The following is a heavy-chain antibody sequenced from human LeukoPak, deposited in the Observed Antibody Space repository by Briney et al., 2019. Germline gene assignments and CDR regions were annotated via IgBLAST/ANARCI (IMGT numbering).Heavy chain of an antibody. V-gene: IGHV1-69*02. J-gene: IGHJ4*02. CDR3: ASGTGGMVYDY. CDR1: GGTFSSYT. D-gene: IGHD3/OR15-3a*01. CDR2: IIPILGIA. Sequence: VASVKVSCKASGGTFSSYTISWVRQAPGQGLEWMGRIIPILGIANYAQKFQGRVTITADNSTSTAYMELSSLRSEDTAVYYCASGTGGMVYDYWGQGTLVTVSS.